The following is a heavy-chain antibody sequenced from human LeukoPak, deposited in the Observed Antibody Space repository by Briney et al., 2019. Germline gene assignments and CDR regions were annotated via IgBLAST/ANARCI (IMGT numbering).Heavy chain of an antibody. J-gene: IGHJ4*02. CDR2: MNPNSGNT. V-gene: IGHV1-8*03. D-gene: IGHD1-26*01. CDR1: GYTFTSYD. Sequence: ASVKVSCKASGYTFTSYDINWVRQATGQGLEWMGWMNPNSGNTGYAQKFQGRVTITRNTSISTAYMELSSLRSEDTAVYYCARAGSGPRGTRYYFDYWGQGTLVTVSS. CDR3: ARAGSGPRGTRYYFDY.